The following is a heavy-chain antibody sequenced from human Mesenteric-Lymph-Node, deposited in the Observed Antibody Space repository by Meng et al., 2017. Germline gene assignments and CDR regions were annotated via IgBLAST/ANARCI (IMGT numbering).Heavy chain of an antibody. V-gene: IGHV4-34*01. CDR2: INHSGST. CDR1: GGSFSGYY. CDR3: ARSYYDILTGYYQYTQYAKYGMDV. J-gene: IGHJ6*02. Sequence: SETLSLTCAVYGGSFSGYYWSWIRQPPGKGLEWIGEINHSGSTNYNPSLKSRVTISVDTSKNQFSLKLSSVTAADTAVYYCARSYYDILTGYYQYTQYAKYGMDVWGQGTTVTVSS. D-gene: IGHD3-9*01.